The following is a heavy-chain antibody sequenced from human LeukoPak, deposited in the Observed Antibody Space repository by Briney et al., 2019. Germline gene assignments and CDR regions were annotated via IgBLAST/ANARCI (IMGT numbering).Heavy chain of an antibody. D-gene: IGHD3-9*01. CDR2: ISAYNGNT. CDR3: ARDEGYDILTGYYNVFWFDP. J-gene: IGHJ5*02. CDR1: GYTFTSYG. Sequence: ASVKVSCKASGYTFTSYGISWVRQAPGQGLEWMGWISAYNGNTNYAQKLQGRVTMTTDTSTSTAYMGLRSLRSDDTAVYYCARDEGYDILTGYYNVFWFDPWGQGTLVTVSS. V-gene: IGHV1-18*04.